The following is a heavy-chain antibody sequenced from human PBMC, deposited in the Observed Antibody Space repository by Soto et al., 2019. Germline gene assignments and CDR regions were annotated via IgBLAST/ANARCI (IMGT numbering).Heavy chain of an antibody. J-gene: IGHJ6*02. CDR1: GFTFSTYA. D-gene: IGHD3-22*01. CDR2: ISGSGGST. V-gene: IGHV3-23*01. CDR3: AARIDASYYYYGMDV. Sequence: EVQLLESGGGLVQPGGSLRLSCAASGFTFSTYAMSWVRRAPGKGLEWVSAISGSGGSTYYADSVKGRFTISRDNSKNTLFLQMNSLIVEDTAVYYCAARIDASYYYYGMDVWGQGTTVTVSS.